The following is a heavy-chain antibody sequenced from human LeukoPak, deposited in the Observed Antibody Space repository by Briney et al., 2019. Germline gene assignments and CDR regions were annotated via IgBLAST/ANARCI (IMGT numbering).Heavy chain of an antibody. J-gene: IGHJ4*02. Sequence: ASVKVSCKASGYTFTGYYMHWVRQAPGQGLEWMGRINPNSGGTNYAQKFQGRVTMTRDTSISTAYMELSRLRSEDTSVYYCARVYRLYSSSSMGYWGQGTLVTVSS. CDR1: GYTFTGYY. D-gene: IGHD6-6*01. CDR2: INPNSGGT. V-gene: IGHV1-2*06. CDR3: ARVYRLYSSSSMGY.